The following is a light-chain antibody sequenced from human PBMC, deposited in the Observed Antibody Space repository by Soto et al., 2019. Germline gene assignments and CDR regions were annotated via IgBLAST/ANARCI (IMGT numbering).Light chain of an antibody. CDR1: SSNIGSHT. V-gene: IGLV1-44*01. Sequence: QSVLTQPPSTSGTPGQRVAISCSGTSSNIGSHTVNWYQQLPGTAPKLLIYGDDQRPSGVPARFSGSKSGTSASLAISGLQPEDEVDYYCASWDGRLNGPVFGGGTKLTVL. CDR2: GDD. CDR3: ASWDGRLNGPV. J-gene: IGLJ3*02.